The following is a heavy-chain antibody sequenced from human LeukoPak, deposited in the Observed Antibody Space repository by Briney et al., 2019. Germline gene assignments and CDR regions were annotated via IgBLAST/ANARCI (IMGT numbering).Heavy chain of an antibody. J-gene: IGHJ4*02. D-gene: IGHD3-22*01. CDR1: GYTLTELS. V-gene: IGHV1-24*01. CDR3: VTYYYDSSGYFNPDY. Sequence: ASVKVSCKVSGYTLTELSMHWVRQAPGKGLEWMGGFDPEDGETIYAQKFQGRVTMTEDTSTDTAYMELSSLRSEDTAVYYCVTYYYDSSGYFNPDYWGQGTLVTVSS. CDR2: FDPEDGET.